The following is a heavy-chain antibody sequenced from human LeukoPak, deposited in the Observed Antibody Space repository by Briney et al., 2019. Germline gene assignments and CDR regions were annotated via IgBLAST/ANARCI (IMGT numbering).Heavy chain of an antibody. Sequence: GGSLRLSCAASGFTFSSYAMSWVRQAPGKGLEWVSAISGSGGSTYYADSVKGRFTISRDNSKNTLYLQMNSLRAEDTAVYYCAKVPSGYSYTDVDYWGQGTLVTVSS. CDR2: ISGSGGST. J-gene: IGHJ4*02. D-gene: IGHD5-18*01. CDR3: AKVPSGYSYTDVDY. V-gene: IGHV3-23*01. CDR1: GFTFSSYA.